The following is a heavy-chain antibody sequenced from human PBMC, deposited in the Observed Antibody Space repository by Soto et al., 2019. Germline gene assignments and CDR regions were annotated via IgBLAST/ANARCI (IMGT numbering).Heavy chain of an antibody. D-gene: IGHD3-22*01. CDR2: INPNSGGT. CDR1: GYSFTNYY. Sequence: QVQLVQSGAEVKKPGASVKVSCKASGYSFTNYYVHWVRQAPGQGLEWMGWINPNSGGTNFAQRFQDRLTLTRDTSINTAYMELSRLRSDDTAMYFCARTTVPNYYGDYWGQGTLATVSS. V-gene: IGHV1-2*02. CDR3: ARTTVPNYYGDY. J-gene: IGHJ4*02.